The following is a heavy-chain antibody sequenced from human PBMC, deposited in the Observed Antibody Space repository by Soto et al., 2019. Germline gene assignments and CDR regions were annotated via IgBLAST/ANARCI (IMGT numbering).Heavy chain of an antibody. Sequence: QVQLQESGPGLVKPSETLSLTCTVSGGSISTYYWSWIRQPPGKGLEWIGYIYYSGSATYSPSLKSRXXIXVXXSKNQFSLKLSSVTAADTAVYYCARHRYYYYGMDVWGQGTTVTVSS. CDR1: GGSISTYY. J-gene: IGHJ6*02. CDR2: IYYSGSA. V-gene: IGHV4-59*08. CDR3: ARHRYYYYGMDV.